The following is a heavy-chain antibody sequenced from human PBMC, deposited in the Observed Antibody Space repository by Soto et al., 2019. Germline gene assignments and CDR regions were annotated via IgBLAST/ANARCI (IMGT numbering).Heavy chain of an antibody. D-gene: IGHD4-17*01. CDR1: GGSVSSCDDY. CDR2: IYYPGST. Sequence: SSENLSLSCTVCGGSVSSCDDYWSWVRQPPGKGLEWMGYIYYPGSTLDNPSLKSRVSISIETSKTQFSLKLSFVTAEDTAVYYCAGIPFGDDHSDDDCGMEVWGQGTAVTVSS. J-gene: IGHJ6*02. CDR3: AGIPFGDDHSDDDCGMEV. V-gene: IGHV4-30-4*01.